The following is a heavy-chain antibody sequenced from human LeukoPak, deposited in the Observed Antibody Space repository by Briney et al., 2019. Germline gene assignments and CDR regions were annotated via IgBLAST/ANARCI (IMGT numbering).Heavy chain of an antibody. J-gene: IGHJ3*02. Sequence: GGSLRLSCAASGFTFSSYWMHWVRQAPGKGLVWVSLINSDGSSTIYADSVKGRFTISRDNVKNTLYLRMNSLRAEDTAVYYCARGLTIFGVVNDAFGIWGQGTMVTVSS. CDR1: GFTFSSYW. CDR3: ARGLTIFGVVNDAFGI. CDR2: INSDGSST. D-gene: IGHD3-3*01. V-gene: IGHV3-74*01.